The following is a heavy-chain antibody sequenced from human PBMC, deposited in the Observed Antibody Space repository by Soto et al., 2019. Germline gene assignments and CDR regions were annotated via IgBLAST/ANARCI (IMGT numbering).Heavy chain of an antibody. D-gene: IGHD1-26*01. J-gene: IGHJ3*01. V-gene: IGHV4-4*07. CDR2: IYNTGST. Sequence: PSETLSLTCTVSGDSMTGRYWSWIRQSAGNGLEWIGRIYNTGSTNYNSFLKSRVTLSIDTFKNQFSLKMTSLTAADTAMYFCASYRVGGAFDVWGHGTAVTVSS. CDR3: ASYRVGGAFDV. CDR1: GDSMTGRY.